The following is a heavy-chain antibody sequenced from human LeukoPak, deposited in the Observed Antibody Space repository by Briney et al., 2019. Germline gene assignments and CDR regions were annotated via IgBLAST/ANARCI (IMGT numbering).Heavy chain of an antibody. CDR2: INPNSGGT. V-gene: IGHV1-2*02. J-gene: IGHJ4*02. D-gene: IGHD5-18*01. Sequence: ASVKVSCKASGYTFTGYYMHWVRQAPGQGLEWMGWINPNSGGTNYAQKFQGRVTMTRDTSISTAYMELSRLRSDDTAAYYCARDSSSSWTGLGNTAMVLYFDYWGQGTLATVSS. CDR1: GYTFTGYY. CDR3: ARDSSSSWTGLGNTAMVLYFDY.